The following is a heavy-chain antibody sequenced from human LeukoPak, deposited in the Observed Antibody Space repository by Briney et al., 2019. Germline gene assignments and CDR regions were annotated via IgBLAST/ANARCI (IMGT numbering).Heavy chain of an antibody. CDR2: VYSGGST. CDR3: ARGLKYSTGWYYFGY. CDR1: GFTVSSNY. Sequence: GGSLRLSCAASGFTVSSNYMSWVRQAPGKGLERVSVVYSGGSTYYGDSVKGRFTISRDNSKNTLYLQMNSLRAEDTAVYYCARGLKYSTGWYYFGYWGQGTLVTVSS. D-gene: IGHD6-19*01. V-gene: IGHV3-53*01. J-gene: IGHJ4*02.